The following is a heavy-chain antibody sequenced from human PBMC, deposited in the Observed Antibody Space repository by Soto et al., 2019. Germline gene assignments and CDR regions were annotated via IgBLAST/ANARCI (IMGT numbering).Heavy chain of an antibody. J-gene: IGHJ4*02. V-gene: IGHV3-73*01. CDR1: GFTFSDSA. CDR3: TRLSLAAAGTDY. Sequence: PGGSLRLSCAASGFTFSDSAIHWVRQASGKGLEWVGRIRSKPNSYATAYAASVKGRFTISRDDSKNTAYLQMNSLKTEDTAMYYCTRLSLAAAGTDYWGQGTPVTVSS. D-gene: IGHD6-13*01. CDR2: IRSKPNSYAT.